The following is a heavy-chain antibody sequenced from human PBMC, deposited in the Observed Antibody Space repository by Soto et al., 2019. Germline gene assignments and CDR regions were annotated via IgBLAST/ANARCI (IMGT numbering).Heavy chain of an antibody. J-gene: IGHJ5*02. Sequence: GGSLRLSCATSGFNYNNFGMHWVRQAPGKGLEWVAVIWYDGSNKDYADSAKGRFTISRDNSKNTLYLQMNSLRAEDTGVYYCARDLYGGSQHPGLLDPRGQGTLVTGSS. CDR2: IWYDGSNK. D-gene: IGHD3-9*01. CDR3: ARDLYGGSQHPGLLDP. V-gene: IGHV3-33*01. CDR1: GFNYNNFG.